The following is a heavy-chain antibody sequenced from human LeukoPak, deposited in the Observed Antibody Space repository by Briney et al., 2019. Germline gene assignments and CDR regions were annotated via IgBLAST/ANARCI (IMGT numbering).Heavy chain of an antibody. Sequence: GESLKISCQGSGYSFTSYWIAWVRQMPGKGLEWMGIIYPGDSDRRYSPSFQGQVTISVDKSMSTAYLQWSSLKASDTAIYYCARQEGSYRSAVDYWGQGTLVTVSS. J-gene: IGHJ4*02. CDR2: IYPGDSDR. D-gene: IGHD3-16*02. CDR1: GYSFTSYW. CDR3: ARQEGSYRSAVDY. V-gene: IGHV5-51*01.